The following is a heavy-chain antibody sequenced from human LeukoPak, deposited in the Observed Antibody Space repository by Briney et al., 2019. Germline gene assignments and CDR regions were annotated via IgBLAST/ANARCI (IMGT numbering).Heavy chain of an antibody. CDR1: GGSISGYY. CDR3: ARGRQTGLDY. D-gene: IGHD7-27*01. J-gene: IGHJ4*02. V-gene: IGHV4-59*01. CDR2: IYYSGST. Sequence: PSETLSLTCTVSGGSISGYYWSWIRQPPGKGLECIGYIYYSGSTNYNPSLKSRVTIPLDTSKNQFSLKLSSVTAADTAVYYCARGRQTGLDYWGQGTLVTVSS.